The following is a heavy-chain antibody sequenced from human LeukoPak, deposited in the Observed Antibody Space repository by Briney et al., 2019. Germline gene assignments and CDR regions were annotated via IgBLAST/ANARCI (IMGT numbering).Heavy chain of an antibody. CDR1: GFTFSSYN. Sequence: GGSLRLSCAASGFTFSSYNMNWVRQAPGKGLEWVSSISKNSNYIYYADSVKGRFTISRDNAMNSLYLEMNSLRAEDTAVYFCARDRGSGWYGDLGYWGQGTLVTVSS. CDR3: ARDRGSGWYGDLGY. V-gene: IGHV3-21*01. CDR2: ISKNSNYI. D-gene: IGHD6-19*01. J-gene: IGHJ4*02.